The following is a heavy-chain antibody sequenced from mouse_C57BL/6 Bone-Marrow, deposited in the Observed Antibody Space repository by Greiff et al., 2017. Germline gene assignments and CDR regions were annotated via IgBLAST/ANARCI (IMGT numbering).Heavy chain of an antibody. CDR3: ARQLGKGYFDV. D-gene: IGHD4-1*01. J-gene: IGHJ1*03. CDR2: ISNGGGST. Sequence: EVQRVESGGGLVQPGGSLKLSCAASGFTFSDYYMYWVRQTPEKRLEWVAYISNGGGSTYYPDTVKGRFTISRDNAKNTLYLQMSRLKSEDTAMYYCARQLGKGYFDVWGTGTTGTVSS. V-gene: IGHV5-12*01. CDR1: GFTFSDYY.